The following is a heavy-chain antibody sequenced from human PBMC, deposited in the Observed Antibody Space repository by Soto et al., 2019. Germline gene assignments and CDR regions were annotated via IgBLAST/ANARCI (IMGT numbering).Heavy chain of an antibody. CDR2: ISGSGGST. CDR1: GFTFSSYG. J-gene: IGHJ4*02. Sequence: GGSLRLSCAASGFTFSSYGMSWVRQAPGKGLEWVSAISGSGGSTYYADSVKGRFTFSRDNSKNTLYLQMNSLRAEDTAVYYCAKGSGSSWYSTWGQGTLVTVSS. CDR3: AKGSGSSWYST. D-gene: IGHD6-13*01. V-gene: IGHV3-23*01.